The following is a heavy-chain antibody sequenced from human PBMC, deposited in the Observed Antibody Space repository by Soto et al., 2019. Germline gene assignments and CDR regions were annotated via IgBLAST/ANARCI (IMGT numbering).Heavy chain of an antibody. V-gene: IGHV1-8*01. D-gene: IGHD3-22*01. CDR1: GYTFTSHD. CDR3: ARGSVDTVDSSGFYEY. CDR2: MNPNSGNT. Sequence: ASVKVSCKSSGYTFTSHDINWVRQATGQGLEWMGWMNPNSGNTGYAQKFQGRVTMTRNTSISTAYMELSSLRSEDRAVYYCARGSVDTVDSSGFYEYWGQGTPVTVSS. J-gene: IGHJ4*02.